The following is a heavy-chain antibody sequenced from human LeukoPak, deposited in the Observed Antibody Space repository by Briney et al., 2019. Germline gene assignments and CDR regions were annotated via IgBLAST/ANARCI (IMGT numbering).Heavy chain of an antibody. D-gene: IGHD3-10*01. Sequence: PSETLSLTCTVSDGSISSYYWSWIRQPPGKGLEWIGYIYYSGSTNYNPSLKSRVTISVDTSKNQFSLKLSSVTAADTAVYYCARGGFGAFDIWGQGTMVTVSS. CDR2: IYYSGST. J-gene: IGHJ3*02. V-gene: IGHV4-59*01. CDR1: DGSISSYY. CDR3: ARGGFGAFDI.